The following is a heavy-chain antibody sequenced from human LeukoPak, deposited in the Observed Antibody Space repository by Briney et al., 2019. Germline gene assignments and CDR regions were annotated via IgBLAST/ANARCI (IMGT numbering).Heavy chain of an antibody. CDR2: ISSNVVST. Sequence: GGSLRLSCSASGFTFSSYAMFWVRQAPGKGLEYVSAISSNVVSTYYADSVKGRFTISRDNSKNTLYLQMTSLRDEDTAVYYCVKKAVGGAKGWFDPWGQGTLVTVST. V-gene: IGHV3-64D*06. CDR1: GFTFSSYA. J-gene: IGHJ5*02. D-gene: IGHD1-26*01. CDR3: VKKAVGGAKGWFDP.